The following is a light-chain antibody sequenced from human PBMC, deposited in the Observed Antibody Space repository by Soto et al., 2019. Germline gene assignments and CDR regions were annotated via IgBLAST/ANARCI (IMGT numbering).Light chain of an antibody. J-gene: IGKJ1*01. V-gene: IGKV3-15*01. Sequence: EIVMTQSPVTLSVSPGERPTLSCRASQSVSSNLAWYQQKPGQAPRLLIYGTSTRATGIPARFSGSGSGTEFTLTISSLQSEDFAVYYCQQYNNWPPWTFGQGTKVEIK. CDR1: QSVSSN. CDR2: GTS. CDR3: QQYNNWPPWT.